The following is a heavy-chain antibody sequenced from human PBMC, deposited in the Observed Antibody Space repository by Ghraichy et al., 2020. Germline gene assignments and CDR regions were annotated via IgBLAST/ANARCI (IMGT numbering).Heavy chain of an antibody. CDR1: GGTFSSYA. J-gene: IGHJ6*02. Sequence: SVKVSCKASGGTFSSYAISWVRQAPGQGLEWMGRIIPILGIANYAQKFQGRVTITADKSTSTAYMELSSLRSEDTAVYYCARGRYDSSGRYGMDVWGQGTTVTVSS. CDR2: IIPILGIA. CDR3: ARGRYDSSGRYGMDV. D-gene: IGHD3-22*01. V-gene: IGHV1-69*04.